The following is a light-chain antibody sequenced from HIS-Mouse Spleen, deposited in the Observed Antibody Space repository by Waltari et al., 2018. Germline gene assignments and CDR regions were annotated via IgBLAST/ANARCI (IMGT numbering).Light chain of an antibody. V-gene: IGLV2-23*01. J-gene: IGLJ3*02. CDR3: CSYAGSSTWV. Sequence: QSALTQPASVSGSPGQSITISCTRTSSDDWIYHLLSCYQQHPSKAPNLMSYEGSTRPSGVSNRFPGSKSGNTSSLTISGLQAEDEADYYCCSYAGSSTWVFGGGTKLTVL. CDR1: SSDDWIYHL. CDR2: EGS.